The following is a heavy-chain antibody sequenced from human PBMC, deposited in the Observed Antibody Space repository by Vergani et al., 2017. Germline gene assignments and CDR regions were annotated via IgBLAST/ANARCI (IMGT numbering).Heavy chain of an antibody. V-gene: IGHV3-48*02. CDR3: AREDDFWSGSYYYYYMDV. J-gene: IGHJ6*03. CDR2: ISSSSSTI. D-gene: IGHD3-3*01. CDR1: GFTFSTYS. Sequence: EVQLVESGGGLVQPGRSLRLSCAASGFTFSTYSMNWVRQAPGKGLEWVSYISSSSSTIYYADSVKGRFTISRDNAKNSLYLQMNSLRDEDTAVYYCAREDDFWSGSYYYYYMDVWGKGTTVTVSS.